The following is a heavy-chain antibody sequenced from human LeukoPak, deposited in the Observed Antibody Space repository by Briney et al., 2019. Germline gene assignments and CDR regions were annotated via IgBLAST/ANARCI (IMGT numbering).Heavy chain of an antibody. CDR3: AKGSSGWGIDY. J-gene: IGHJ4*02. V-gene: IGHV3-43D*03. CDR2: ISWDGGST. CDR1: GFTFDDYA. D-gene: IGHD6-19*01. Sequence: GGFLRLSCAASGFTFDDYAMHWVRQAPGKGLEWVSLISWDGGSTYYADSVKGRFTISRDNSKNSLYLQMNSLRAEDTALYYCAKGSSGWGIDYWGQGTLVTVSS.